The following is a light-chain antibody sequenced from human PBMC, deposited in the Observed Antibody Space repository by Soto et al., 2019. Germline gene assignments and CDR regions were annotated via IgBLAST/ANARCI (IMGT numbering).Light chain of an antibody. V-gene: IGLV2-8*01. CDR1: NSDIGGYNH. CDR2: QVN. CDR3: SSSYAGSSVV. J-gene: IGLJ2*01. Sequence: QSALTQPPSASGSPGQSVTISCTGTNSDIGGYNHVSWYQQHPGKAPKLTISQVNRRPSGVPDRFSGSKSGNTASLTVSGLQAEDEAHYYCSSSYAGSSVVFGGGTKLTVL.